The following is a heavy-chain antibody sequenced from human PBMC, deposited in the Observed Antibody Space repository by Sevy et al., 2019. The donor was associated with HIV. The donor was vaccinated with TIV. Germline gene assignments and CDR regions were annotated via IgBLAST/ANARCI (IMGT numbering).Heavy chain of an antibody. CDR3: XXXXGGEGGDH. D-gene: IGHD2-21*01. CDR1: GFSFRSYG. Sequence: GGSLRLSCAASGFSFRSYGMHWVRQAPGKGLEWMSYIQYDGSNKDYADSVKGRFTISRDNSKNTLYLQMNRLRVEDXXXXXXXXXXGGEGGDHWGQGTLVTVSS. V-gene: IGHV3-30*02. CDR2: IQYDGSNK. J-gene: IGHJ4*02.